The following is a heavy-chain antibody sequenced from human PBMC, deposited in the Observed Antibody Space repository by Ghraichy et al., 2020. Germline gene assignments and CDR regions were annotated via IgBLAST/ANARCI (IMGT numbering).Heavy chain of an antibody. D-gene: IGHD3-10*01. Sequence: GGSLRLSCAASGFTFSSYDMHWVRQATGKGLEWVSGIATAGDSYYAGSVKGRFTISRENAKNSLYLQMNSLRAGDTAVYYCARAFYYGSGGMDVWGQGTTVTVSS. CDR3: ARAFYYGSGGMDV. V-gene: IGHV3-13*01. J-gene: IGHJ6*02. CDR1: GFTFSSYD. CDR2: IATAGDS.